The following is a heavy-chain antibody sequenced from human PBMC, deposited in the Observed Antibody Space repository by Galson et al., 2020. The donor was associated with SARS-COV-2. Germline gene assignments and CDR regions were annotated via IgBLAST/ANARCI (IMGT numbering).Heavy chain of an antibody. J-gene: IGHJ6*02. Sequence: GGSLRLSCAASGFTFSSYAMSWVRQAPGKGLEWVSAISGSGGSTYYADSVKGRFTISRDNSKNTLYLQMNSLRAEDTAVYYCAKLEQWLPTYYYYYGVDVWGQGTTVTVSS. CDR3: AKLEQWLPTYYYYYGVDV. CDR2: ISGSGGST. D-gene: IGHD6-19*01. CDR1: GFTFSSYA. V-gene: IGHV3-23*01.